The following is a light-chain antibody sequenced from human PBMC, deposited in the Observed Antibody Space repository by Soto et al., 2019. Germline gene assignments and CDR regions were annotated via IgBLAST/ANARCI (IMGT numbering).Light chain of an antibody. CDR3: SSYAGTNILL. J-gene: IGLJ2*01. CDR2: EVS. Sequence: QSALTQPPSASGSPGQSVTISCTGTRSDVGGYNYVSWYQQHPGKAPKLMIYEVSKRPSGVPDRFSGSKSVNTASLTVSGLRAEDEADYFCSSYAGTNILLFGGGTKLTVL. CDR1: RSDVGGYNY. V-gene: IGLV2-8*01.